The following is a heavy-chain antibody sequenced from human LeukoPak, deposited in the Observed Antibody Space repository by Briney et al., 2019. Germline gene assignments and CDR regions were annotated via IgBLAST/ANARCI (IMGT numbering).Heavy chain of an antibody. CDR1: LGFISSNDHY. J-gene: IGHJ4*02. V-gene: IGHV4-30-4*08. Sequence: TLSLTRPVCLGFISSNDHYWSWIRRPPEKSLEWIGYIYYSGRTFYNPSLKTRGAIAVDTSKNQFSLTLGSLSAGDPALYFRARSSYDTVGGDYFDVWGQGILVTVSS. CDR2: IYYSGRT. D-gene: IGHD3-9*01. CDR3: ARSSYDTVGGDYFDV.